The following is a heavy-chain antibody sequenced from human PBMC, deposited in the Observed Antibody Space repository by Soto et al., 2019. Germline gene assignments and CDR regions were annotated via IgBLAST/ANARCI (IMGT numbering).Heavy chain of an antibody. Sequence: ASVKVSCKASGYTFISYAIHWVRQAPGQRLEWMGWINAGNGNTRYSQKFQGRVTITRDTSASTAYMELTSLRSEDTAVYYCARELQGLYYFDYWGQGTLVTVSS. V-gene: IGHV1-3*01. CDR2: INAGNGNT. D-gene: IGHD2-15*01. CDR3: ARELQGLYYFDY. CDR1: GYTFISYA. J-gene: IGHJ4*02.